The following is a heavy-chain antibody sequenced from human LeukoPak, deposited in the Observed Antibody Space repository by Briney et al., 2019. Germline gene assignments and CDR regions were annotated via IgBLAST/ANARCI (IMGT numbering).Heavy chain of an antibody. D-gene: IGHD2-2*01. V-gene: IGHV3-23*01. CDR2: ISGSGGST. CDR3: AKEHCSSTSCYYMDV. CDR1: GFTFSSYA. J-gene: IGHJ6*03. Sequence: GGSLRLACAASGFTFSSYAMSWVRQAPGKGLEWVSAISGSGGSTYYADSVKGRFTVSRDNPKNTLYLQMNSLRAEDKAVYYCAKEHCSSTSCYYMDVWGKGTTVTVSS.